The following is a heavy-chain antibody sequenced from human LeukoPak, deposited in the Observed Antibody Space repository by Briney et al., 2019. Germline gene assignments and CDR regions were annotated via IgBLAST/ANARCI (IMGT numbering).Heavy chain of an antibody. Sequence: GSSVKVSCKASGGTFSSYAISWMRQAPGQGLEWMGGIIPIFGTANYAQKFQGRVTITADKSTSTAYMELSSLRSEDTAVYYCAREDYGDRLFGYWGQGTLVTVSS. D-gene: IGHD4-17*01. CDR1: GGTFSSYA. J-gene: IGHJ4*02. CDR3: AREDYGDRLFGY. V-gene: IGHV1-69*06. CDR2: IIPIFGTA.